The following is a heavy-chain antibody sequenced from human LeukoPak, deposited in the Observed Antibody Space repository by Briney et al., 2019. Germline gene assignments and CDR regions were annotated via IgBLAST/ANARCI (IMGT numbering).Heavy chain of an antibody. CDR2: ISSNGGST. J-gene: IGHJ3*02. V-gene: IGHV3-64*01. Sequence: GGSLRLSCAASGFTFSSYAMHWVRQAPGKGLEYVSAISSNGGSTYYANSVKGRFTISRDSSKNTLYLQMGSLRAEDMAVYYCASLAVAGTIGAFDIWGQGTMVTVSS. D-gene: IGHD6-19*01. CDR3: ASLAVAGTIGAFDI. CDR1: GFTFSSYA.